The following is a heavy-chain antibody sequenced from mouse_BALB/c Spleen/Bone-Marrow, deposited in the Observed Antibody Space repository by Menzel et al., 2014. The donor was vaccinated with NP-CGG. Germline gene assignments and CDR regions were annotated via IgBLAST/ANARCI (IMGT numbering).Heavy chain of an antibody. D-gene: IGHD4-1*01. V-gene: IGHV14-3*02. CDR2: IDPANGNT. CDR3: ARWEYYAMDY. Sequence: EVMLVESVAELVKPGASVKLSCTASGFNIKDTYMHWVKQRPEQGLEWIGRIDPANGNTKYDPKFQGKATITADTSSNTAYLQLSSLTSEDTAVYYCARWEYYAMDYWGQGTSVTVSS. J-gene: IGHJ4*01. CDR1: GFNIKDTY.